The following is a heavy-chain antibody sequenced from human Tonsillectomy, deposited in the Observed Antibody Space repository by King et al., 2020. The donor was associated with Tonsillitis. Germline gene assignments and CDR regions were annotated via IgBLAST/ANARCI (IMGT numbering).Heavy chain of an antibody. CDR1: GYTFTSYY. Sequence: QLVQSGTEVKKPGASVRVSCEASGYTFTSYYIHWVRQAPGQGLEWMGIINPNDDSTTYAQKFQGRVTMTRDTSTSTVYMELSNLRSEETAVYYCARPLFSGNYWDFGYWGQGILVTVSS. J-gene: IGHJ4*01. CDR3: ARPLFSGNYWDFGY. CDR2: INPNDDST. V-gene: IGHV1-46*01. D-gene: IGHD1-26*01.